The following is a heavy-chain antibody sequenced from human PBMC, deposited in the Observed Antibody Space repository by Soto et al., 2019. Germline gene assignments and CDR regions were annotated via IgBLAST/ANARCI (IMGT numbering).Heavy chain of an antibody. Sequence: GGSLRLSCAASGFTFISYAMHWVRQAPCKGLEWVAVISYDGSNKYYADSVKGRFTISRDNSKNTLYLQTNSLRAEDTAVYYCAREGSWNDGYYYYGMDVWGQGTTVTVSS. V-gene: IGHV3-30-3*01. D-gene: IGHD1-1*01. CDR3: AREGSWNDGYYYYGMDV. CDR1: GFTFISYA. CDR2: ISYDGSNK. J-gene: IGHJ6*02.